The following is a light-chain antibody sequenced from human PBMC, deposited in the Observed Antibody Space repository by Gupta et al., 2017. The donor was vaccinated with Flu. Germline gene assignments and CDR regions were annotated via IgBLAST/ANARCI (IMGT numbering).Light chain of an antibody. J-gene: IGLJ3*02. CDR2: NND. CDR3: ASWDDSRSGTV. Sequence: QSVMPQPPPASRPPRQRVAISCSGDYSNIGRNSVYWYQQLPGTAPKLLFYNNDPRPSGVPERLSGSKSGTTASLAISGLRSDDEASYYCASWDDSRSGTVFGGGTKLTVL. CDR1: YSNIGRNS. V-gene: IGLV1-47*01.